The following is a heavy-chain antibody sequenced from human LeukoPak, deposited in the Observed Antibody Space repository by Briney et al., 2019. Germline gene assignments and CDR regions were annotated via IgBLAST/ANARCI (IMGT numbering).Heavy chain of an antibody. Sequence: ASVKVSCKASGYTFTGYYMHWVRQAPGQGLEWMGWINPNSGGTNYAQKFQGWVTMTRDTSISTAYMELSRLRSDDTAVYYCARFQTSYDSSGYFDYWGQGTLVTVSP. CDR1: GYTFTGYY. CDR2: INPNSGGT. CDR3: ARFQTSYDSSGYFDY. J-gene: IGHJ4*02. D-gene: IGHD3-22*01. V-gene: IGHV1-2*04.